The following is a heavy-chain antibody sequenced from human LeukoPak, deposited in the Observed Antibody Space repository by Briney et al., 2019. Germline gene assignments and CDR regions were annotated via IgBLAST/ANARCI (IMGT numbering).Heavy chain of an antibody. J-gene: IGHJ3*02. D-gene: IGHD5-24*01. Sequence: ASVKVSCTASGYTLTSYYMHWVRQAPGQGLEWMGIINPSGGSTSYAQKFQGRVTMTRDTSTSTVYMELSSLRSEDTAVYYCARDRRWLPNSGAFDIWGQGTMVTVSS. V-gene: IGHV1-46*01. CDR1: GYTLTSYY. CDR2: INPSGGST. CDR3: ARDRRWLPNSGAFDI.